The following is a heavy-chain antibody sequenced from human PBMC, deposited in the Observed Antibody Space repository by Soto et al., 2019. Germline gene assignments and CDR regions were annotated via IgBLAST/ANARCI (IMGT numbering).Heavy chain of an antibody. V-gene: IGHV4-4*02. CDR1: GRSISRSNW. CDR3: ARALAGDLRFFEWSTYWFDP. Sequence: SETLSLTCAVSGRSISRSNWWWWVRQPPGKGVGWIGVIYPSGSTNYNPSLNSRVPISVDKSKNQFSLKLRSVTAADTAVYYCARALAGDLRFFEWSTYWFDPWGQGTLVTVSS. J-gene: IGHJ5*02. D-gene: IGHD3-3*01. CDR2: IYPSGST.